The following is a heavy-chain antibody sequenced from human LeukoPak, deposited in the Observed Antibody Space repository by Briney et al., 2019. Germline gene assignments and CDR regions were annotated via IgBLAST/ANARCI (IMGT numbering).Heavy chain of an antibody. CDR3: ARDHNYAFDN. CDR2: IGIDSGNT. CDR1: GFPFIEYS. J-gene: IGHJ4*02. Sequence: GGSLRLSCTASGFPFIEYSMNWVRQAPGKGLEWISYIGIDSGNTKYADSVRGRFTISAGKAKNSLYLQMNSLRVEDTAVYYCARDHNYAFDNWGQGTLVSVAS. V-gene: IGHV3-48*01. D-gene: IGHD1-1*01.